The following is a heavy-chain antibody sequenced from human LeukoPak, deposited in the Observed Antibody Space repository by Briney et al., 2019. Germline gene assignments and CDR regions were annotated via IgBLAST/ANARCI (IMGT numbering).Heavy chain of an antibody. CDR3: ARLSHIYCSGGSCAYYYGMDV. CDR1: GYSFTSYW. CDR2: IDPSDSYT. J-gene: IGHJ6*04. Sequence: GESLEISCKGSGYSFTSYWISWVRQMPGKGLEWMGRIDPSDSYTNYSPSFQGHVTISADKPISTAYLQWSSLKASDTAMYYCARLSHIYCSGGSCAYYYGMDVWGKGTTVTVSS. D-gene: IGHD2-15*01. V-gene: IGHV5-10-1*01.